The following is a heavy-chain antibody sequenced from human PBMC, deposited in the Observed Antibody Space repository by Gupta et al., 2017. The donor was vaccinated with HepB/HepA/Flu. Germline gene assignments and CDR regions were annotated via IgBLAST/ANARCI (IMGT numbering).Heavy chain of an antibody. V-gene: IGHV3-74*01. CDR3: ARGGFGHGFDI. CDR1: GFTFRSHW. Sequence: EEQLMESGGGLIQPGGSLRLSWEVSGFTFRSHWMHWVRQAPGKGLVWVSRIDNDGSDTIYGDSVKGRFTCSRDNAKNTLYLQMNSLRAEDTAVYYCARGGFGHGFDIWGQGTMVTVS. D-gene: IGHD3-3*01. J-gene: IGHJ3*02. CDR2: IDNDGSDT.